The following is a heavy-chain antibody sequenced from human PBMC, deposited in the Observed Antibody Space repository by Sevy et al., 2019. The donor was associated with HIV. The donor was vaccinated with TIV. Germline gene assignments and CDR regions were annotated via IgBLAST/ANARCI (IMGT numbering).Heavy chain of an antibody. D-gene: IGHD3-22*01. CDR2: IYYSGST. V-gene: IGHV4-59*01. Sequence: SETLSLTCTVSGGSISSYYWSWIRQPPGKGLEWIGYIYYSGSTNYNPSLKSRVTISVDTSKNQFSLKLSSVTAADTAVYYCARGQYYDSSVYYYGGHYFDYWGQGTLVTVSS. J-gene: IGHJ4*02. CDR3: ARGQYYDSSVYYYGGHYFDY. CDR1: GGSISSYY.